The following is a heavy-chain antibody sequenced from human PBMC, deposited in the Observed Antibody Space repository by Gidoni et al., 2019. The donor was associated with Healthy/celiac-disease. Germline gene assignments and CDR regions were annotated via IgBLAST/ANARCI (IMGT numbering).Heavy chain of an antibody. Sequence: QVQLQQWGAGLLKPSETLSLTCAVYGGSFSGYYWSWIRQPPGKGLEWIGEINHSGSTNYNPSLKSRVTISVDTSKNQFSLKLSSVTAADTAVYYCAGGFGWLRPRSLDYWGQGTLVTVSS. J-gene: IGHJ4*02. D-gene: IGHD5-12*01. CDR2: INHSGST. V-gene: IGHV4-34*01. CDR1: GGSFSGYY. CDR3: AGGFGWLRPRSLDY.